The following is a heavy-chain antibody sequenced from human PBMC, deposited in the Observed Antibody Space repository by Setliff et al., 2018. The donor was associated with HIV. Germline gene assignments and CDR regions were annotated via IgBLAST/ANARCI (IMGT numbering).Heavy chain of an antibody. V-gene: IGHV4-4*02. CDR2: IYHSGST. D-gene: IGHD3-3*01. Sequence: SETLSLTCTVSGGSISAYFWSWVRQPPGKGLEWIGEIYHSGSTKYNPSLKSRVTISVDKSKNQFSLNLTSVTAADTAVYYCARGGAFWSGYYGFDYWGQGTLVTVSS. J-gene: IGHJ4*02. CDR3: ARGGAFWSGYYGFDY. CDR1: GGSISAYF.